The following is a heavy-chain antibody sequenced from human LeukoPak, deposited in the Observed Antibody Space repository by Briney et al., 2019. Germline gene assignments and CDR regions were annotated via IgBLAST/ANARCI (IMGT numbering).Heavy chain of an antibody. CDR3: ARANMVRGANPSAFDI. D-gene: IGHD3-10*01. J-gene: IGHJ3*02. V-gene: IGHV1-2*02. Sequence: ASVKVSCKASGYTFTGYYMHWVRQAPGQGLEWMGWINPNSGGTNYAQKFQGRVTMTRDTSISTAYMELSRLRSEDTAVYYCARANMVRGANPSAFDIWGQGTMVTVSS. CDR2: INPNSGGT. CDR1: GYTFTGYY.